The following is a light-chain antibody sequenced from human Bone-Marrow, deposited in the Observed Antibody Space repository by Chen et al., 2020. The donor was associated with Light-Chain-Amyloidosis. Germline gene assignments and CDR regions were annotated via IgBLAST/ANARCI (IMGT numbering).Light chain of an antibody. CDR3: QKYNSAPLA. V-gene: IGKV1-27*01. Sequence: DIQMTQSPSSVSASVGDRVTITCRASQGIAHYLAWYQQKPGKVPTLLIYATSTLQSGVPSRFSGGGSGTVFTLTISSLQPEDVATYYCQKYNSAPLAFGGGTKVEIK. J-gene: IGKJ4*01. CDR1: QGIAHY. CDR2: ATS.